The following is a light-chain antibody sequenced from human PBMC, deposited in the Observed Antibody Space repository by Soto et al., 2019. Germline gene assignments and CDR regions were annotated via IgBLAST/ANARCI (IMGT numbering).Light chain of an antibody. V-gene: IGLV2-14*01. J-gene: IGLJ2*01. Sequence: QSALTQPASVSGSPEQSITISCTGTSSDVGGYKYVSWYQQLPGRAPKLIISEVSNRPSGVSDRFTGSKSGNTASLTISGLQTEDEGDYYYSSYTSSSTSVVFGGGTKVTVL. CDR3: SSYTSSSTSVV. CDR2: EVS. CDR1: SSDVGGYKY.